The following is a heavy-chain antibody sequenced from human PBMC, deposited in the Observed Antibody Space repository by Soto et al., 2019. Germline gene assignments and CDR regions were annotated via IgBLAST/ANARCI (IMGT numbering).Heavy chain of an antibody. J-gene: IGHJ4*02. V-gene: IGHV3-23*01. CDR1: GFTFSNYV. CDR2: TSGSGGST. CDR3: GNYTFGSSPDY. D-gene: IGHD1-7*01. Sequence: GGSLRLSCAASGFTFSNYVMTWVRQGPGKGLEWVSSTSGSGGSTYYAASVKGRFTISRDNSENTLHLQMNSLRAEDTAVYYCGNYTFGSSPDYWGLGTLVTVSS.